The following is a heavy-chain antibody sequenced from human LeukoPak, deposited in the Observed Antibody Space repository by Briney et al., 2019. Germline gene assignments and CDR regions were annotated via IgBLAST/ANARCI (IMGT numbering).Heavy chain of an antibody. V-gene: IGHV3-15*01. Sequence: PGGSLRLSCAASGFTFSNAWMTWVRQAPGKGLEWDGRIKSKRDGGTIDYAAPVKGRFTISRDDSKDTLYLQMNSLKIEDAAVYYCTTVGSAWNFDYWGQGTLVTVSS. CDR1: GFTFSNAW. CDR2: IKSKRDGGTI. D-gene: IGHD6-25*01. J-gene: IGHJ4*02. CDR3: TTVGSAWNFDY.